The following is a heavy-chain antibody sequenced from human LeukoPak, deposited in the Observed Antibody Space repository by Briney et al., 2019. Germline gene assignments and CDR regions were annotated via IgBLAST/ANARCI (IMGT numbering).Heavy chain of an antibody. D-gene: IGHD6-13*01. J-gene: IGHJ6*02. V-gene: IGHV3-11*01. CDR1: GFTFSDYY. CDR2: ISSSGSTI. CDR3: ARDAISSPLPGMDV. Sequence: GGSLRLSCAASGFTFSDYYMSWIRQAPGRGLEWVSYISSSGSTIYYADSVKGRFTISRDNAKNSLYLQMNSLRAEDTAVYYCARDAISSPLPGMDVWGQGTTVTVSS.